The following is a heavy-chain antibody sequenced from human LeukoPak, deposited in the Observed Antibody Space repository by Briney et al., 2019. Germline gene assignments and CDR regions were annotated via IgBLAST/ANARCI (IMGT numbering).Heavy chain of an antibody. D-gene: IGHD6-19*01. CDR3: ARGGGAVASAFDY. V-gene: IGHV3-21*01. Sequence: PGGSLRLSCAASGFTFSSYSMNWVRQAPGKGLEWVSSISSSSSYIYYADSVKGRFTISRDNAKNSLYLQMNSLRAEDTAVYYCARGGGAVASAFDYWGQGTLVTVSS. CDR2: ISSSSSYI. CDR1: GFTFSSYS. J-gene: IGHJ4*02.